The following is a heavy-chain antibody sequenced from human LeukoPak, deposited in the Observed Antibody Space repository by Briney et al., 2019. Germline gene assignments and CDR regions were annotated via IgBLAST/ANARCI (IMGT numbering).Heavy chain of an antibody. J-gene: IGHJ4*02. Sequence: GGPLRLPCAASGFLFNSYAMIWARQAPQKALEGVSGISGSEDNTFYGESVKGRFPISRDNSKNTLYLQMNSLRAGDTAVYYCANDPHWNGQFDYWGQGTLVTVSS. CDR2: ISGSEDNT. D-gene: IGHD1-1*01. CDR1: GFLFNSYA. V-gene: IGHV3-23*01. CDR3: ANDPHWNGQFDY.